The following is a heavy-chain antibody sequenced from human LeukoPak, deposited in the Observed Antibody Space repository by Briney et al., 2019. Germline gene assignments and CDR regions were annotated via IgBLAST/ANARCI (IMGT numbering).Heavy chain of an antibody. Sequence: GGSLRLSCAASGFTVSSNYMSWVRQAPGKGLEWVSVIYTGGSTYYADSVKGRFTISRDNSKNTLYLQMNSLRAEDTAVYYCARGRPTTSIAAAGVNWFDPWGQGTLVTVSS. CDR1: GFTVSSNY. CDR2: IYTGGST. CDR3: ARGRPTTSIAAAGVNWFDP. V-gene: IGHV3-53*05. D-gene: IGHD6-13*01. J-gene: IGHJ5*02.